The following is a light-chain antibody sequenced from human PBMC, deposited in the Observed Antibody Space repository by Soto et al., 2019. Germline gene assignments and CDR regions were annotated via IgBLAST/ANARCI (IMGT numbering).Light chain of an antibody. CDR1: RGIGST. J-gene: IGKJ4*02. V-gene: IGKV3-15*01. CDR2: DTS. Sequence: EVVMTQSPATLSVSPGERATLSCSASRGIGSTLAWYQQKPGQTPRLLIYDTSTRATGVPARFIGSASGTEFTLTITSLQSEDFSVYYCQHYVNWPLTFGGGTRVENK. CDR3: QHYVNWPLT.